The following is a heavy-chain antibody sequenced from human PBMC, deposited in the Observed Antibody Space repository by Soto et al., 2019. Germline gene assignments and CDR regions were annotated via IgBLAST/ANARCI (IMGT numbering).Heavy chain of an antibody. V-gene: IGHV1-69*13. D-gene: IGHD2-21*02. CDR2: IIPIFGTA. Sequence: SVKVSCKASGGTFSSYAISWVRQAPGQGLEWMGGIIPIFGTANYAQKFQGRVTITADESTSTAYMELSSLRSEDTAVYYCARDPGPRGAYCGGDCYSDAFDIWGQGTMVTVSS. CDR1: GGTFSSYA. J-gene: IGHJ3*02. CDR3: ARDPGPRGAYCGGDCYSDAFDI.